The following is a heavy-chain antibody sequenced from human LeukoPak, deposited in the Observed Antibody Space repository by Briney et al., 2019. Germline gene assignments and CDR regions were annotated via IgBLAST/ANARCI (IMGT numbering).Heavy chain of an antibody. CDR1: GYSFTSYW. Sequence: GESLKISCKGSGYSFTSYWIGWVRQMPGKGLEWMGIIYPGDSETRHSPSFQGQVTISVDKSISTAYLQWGSLKASNTAMYYCARLLVYSGNRHFDYWGQGTLVTVSS. CDR3: ARLLVYSGNRHFDY. V-gene: IGHV5-51*01. D-gene: IGHD4-23*01. J-gene: IGHJ4*02. CDR2: IYPGDSET.